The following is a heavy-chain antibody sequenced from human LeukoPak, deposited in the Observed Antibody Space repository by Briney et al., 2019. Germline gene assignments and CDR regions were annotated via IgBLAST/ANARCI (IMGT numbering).Heavy chain of an antibody. Sequence: GGSLRLSCAASGFTFSSYAMHWVRQAPGKGLEWVAVISYDGSNKYYADSVKGRFTISRDNSKNTLYLKMNSLRAEDTAVYYCARLAAAGTKVLNYWGQGTLVTVSS. CDR3: ARLAAAGTKVLNY. CDR2: ISYDGSNK. CDR1: GFTFSSYA. D-gene: IGHD6-13*01. J-gene: IGHJ4*02. V-gene: IGHV3-30-3*01.